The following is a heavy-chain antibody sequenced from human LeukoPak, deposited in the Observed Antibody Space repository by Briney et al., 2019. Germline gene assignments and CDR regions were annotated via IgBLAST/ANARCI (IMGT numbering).Heavy chain of an antibody. Sequence: GGSLRLSCAASGFTFSNYWMHWVRHAPGKGLVWVSRINSDGRSTNYADSVKGRFSISRDNAENTLYLQMNSLRAEDTAVYYCAELGITMIGGVWGKGTTVTISS. CDR2: INSDGRST. D-gene: IGHD3-10*02. CDR3: AELGITMIGGV. CDR1: GFTFSNYW. V-gene: IGHV3-74*01. J-gene: IGHJ6*04.